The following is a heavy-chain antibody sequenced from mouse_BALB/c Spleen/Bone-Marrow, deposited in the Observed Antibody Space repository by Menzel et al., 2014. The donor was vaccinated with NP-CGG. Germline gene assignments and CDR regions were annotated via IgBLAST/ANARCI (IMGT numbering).Heavy chain of an antibody. Sequence: QVQLQQSGSVLVRPGASVKLSRKASGYTFTSSWMHWAKRRPGQGLEWIGEIHPNSGNTNYNEKFKGKATLTVDTSSSTAYVDLSSLTSEDSAVYYCARSGFDYWGQGTTLTVSS. V-gene: IGHV1S130*01. CDR3: ARSGFDY. CDR2: IHPNSGNT. CDR1: GYTFTSSW. J-gene: IGHJ2*01. D-gene: IGHD4-1*01.